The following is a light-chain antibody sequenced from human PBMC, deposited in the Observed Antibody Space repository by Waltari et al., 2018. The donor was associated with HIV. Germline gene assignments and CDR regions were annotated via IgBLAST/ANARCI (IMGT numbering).Light chain of an antibody. V-gene: IGLV1-47*01. Sequence: QSVLTQPPSASGTPGQRVTLPCTGSRHNIGSNPVSWSAHLQGPAPKLLIYMNDQRPSWVPVRFSGSKSGTSASLAIRGLRSEDAAHYYCAAWDASLSRWVFGGGTKLTVL. CDR3: AAWDASLSRWV. J-gene: IGLJ3*02. CDR2: MND. CDR1: RHNIGSNP.